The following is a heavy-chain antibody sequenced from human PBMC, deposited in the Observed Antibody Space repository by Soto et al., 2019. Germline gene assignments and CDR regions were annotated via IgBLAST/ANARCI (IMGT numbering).Heavy chain of an antibody. CDR1: GDSVSSNSAA. V-gene: IGHV6-1*01. CDR3: AGPVLRFFGVVIIRYYYYYGMDV. CDR2: TYYRSKWYN. D-gene: IGHD3-3*01. J-gene: IGHJ6*02. Sequence: PSQTLSLTCAISGDSVSSNSAAWNWIRQSPSRGLEWLGRTYYRSKWYNDYAVSVKSRITINPDTSKNQFSLQLNSVTPEDTAVYYCAGPVLRFFGVVIIRYYYYYGMDVWGQGTTVTVSS.